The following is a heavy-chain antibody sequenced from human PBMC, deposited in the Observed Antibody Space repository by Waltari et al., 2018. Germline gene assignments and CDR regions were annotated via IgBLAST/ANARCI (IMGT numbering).Heavy chain of an antibody. CDR2: ISGSGLTP. D-gene: IGHD2-15*01. J-gene: IGHJ5*02. V-gene: IGHV3-23*01. CDR1: GFTFSNYA. CDR3: AKGRGSYCSGGSCYFDL. Sequence: EVQLLESGGGLVNPGGSLRLSCTASGFTFSNYAMNWVRQAPGKVLGWVSGISGSGLTPSYADSVKGRYPISRDSSKNTIFLEVKSLRMEDTAIYYCAKGRGSYCSGGSCYFDLWGQGTQVTVSS.